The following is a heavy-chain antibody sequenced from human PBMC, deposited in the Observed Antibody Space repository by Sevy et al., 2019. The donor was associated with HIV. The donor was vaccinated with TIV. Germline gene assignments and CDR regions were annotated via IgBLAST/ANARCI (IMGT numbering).Heavy chain of an antibody. J-gene: IGHJ4*02. CDR3: TRGPSGFSGSYLAY. V-gene: IGHV1-2*02. CDR2: INPNSGGT. CDR1: GYTFTGYY. Sequence: ASVKVSCKASGYTFTGYYMHWVRQAPGLGLEWMGWINPNSGGTKYAQKFQGRVTMTRDTSISTAYMELSRLKSNDTAVYYCTRGPSGFSGSYLAYWGQGTLVTVSS. D-gene: IGHD3-22*01.